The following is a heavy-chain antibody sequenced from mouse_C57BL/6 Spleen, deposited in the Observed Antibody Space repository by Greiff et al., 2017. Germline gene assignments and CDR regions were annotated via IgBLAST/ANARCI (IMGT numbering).Heavy chain of an antibody. Sequence: EVQRVESGGGLVKPGGSLKLSCAASGFTFSSYTMSWVRQTPEKRLEWVATISGGGGNTYYPDSVKGRFTISRDNAKNTLYLQMSSLRSEDTALYYCARHGVAWYFDVWGTGTTVTVSS. CDR2: ISGGGGNT. CDR3: ARHGVAWYFDV. J-gene: IGHJ1*03. V-gene: IGHV5-9*01. CDR1: GFTFSSYT. D-gene: IGHD1-1*02.